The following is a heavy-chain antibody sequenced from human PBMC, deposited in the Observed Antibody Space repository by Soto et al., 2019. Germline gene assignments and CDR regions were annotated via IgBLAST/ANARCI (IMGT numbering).Heavy chain of an antibody. Sequence: ASVKVSCKASGYTFTSYYMHWVRQAPGQGLEWMGIINPSGGSTSYAQKFQGRVTMTRDTSTSTVYMELSSLRSEDTAVYYCARANRYCSGGRCPLLVDYWGQGTLVTVSS. J-gene: IGHJ4*02. CDR2: INPSGGST. V-gene: IGHV1-46*03. CDR1: GYTFTSYY. D-gene: IGHD2-15*01. CDR3: ARANRYCSGGRCPLLVDY.